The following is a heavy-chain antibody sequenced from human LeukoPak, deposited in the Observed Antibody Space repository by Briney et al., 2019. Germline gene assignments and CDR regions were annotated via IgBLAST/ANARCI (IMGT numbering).Heavy chain of an antibody. Sequence: GASVKVSCKASGYTFTSYDINWVRQATGQGLEWMGWMNPNSGNTGYAQKFQGRVTMTRNTSISTAYMELSSLRSEDTAVYYCARTPTRTKYSSSWRNFDYWGQGTLVTVSS. CDR2: MNPNSGNT. J-gene: IGHJ4*02. V-gene: IGHV1-8*01. CDR1: GYTFTSYD. D-gene: IGHD6-13*01. CDR3: ARTPTRTKYSSSWRNFDY.